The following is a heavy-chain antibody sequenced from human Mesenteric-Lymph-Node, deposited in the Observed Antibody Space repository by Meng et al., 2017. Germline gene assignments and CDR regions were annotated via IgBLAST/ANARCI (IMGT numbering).Heavy chain of an antibody. CDR1: GGSINTNNDY. CDR2: FWYGGST. CDR3: ARGPTDSEASTGIDY. D-gene: IGHD3-10*01. J-gene: IGHJ4*02. V-gene: IGHV4-39*01. Sequence: SETLSLTCTVSGGSINTNNDYWGWIRQPPGKGLEWIGTFWYGGSTDYNASFKSRATISKDASKNQFSLRLGSVTAADTAVYYCARGPTDSEASTGIDYWGQGTLVTVSS.